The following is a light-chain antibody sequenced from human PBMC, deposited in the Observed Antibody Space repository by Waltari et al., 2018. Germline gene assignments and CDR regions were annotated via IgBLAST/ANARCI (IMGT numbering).Light chain of an antibody. Sequence: EIVMTQSPATLSVSPGERAPLPSRASQSVGSNLAWYQQKPGQAPRLLIYGASTRATDVPARFSGSGSGTEFTLTISSLQSEDFAVYYCLQFTDWPPSLTFGGGTKVEIK. CDR3: LQFTDWPPSLT. CDR1: QSVGSN. J-gene: IGKJ4*01. CDR2: GAS. V-gene: IGKV3-15*01.